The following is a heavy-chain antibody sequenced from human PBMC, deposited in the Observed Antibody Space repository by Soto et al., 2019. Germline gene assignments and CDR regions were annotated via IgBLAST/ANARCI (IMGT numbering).Heavy chain of an antibody. CDR1: GGSIRSYY. CDR3: ARGAADTAMVDS. CDR2: TFYSGST. D-gene: IGHD5-18*01. Sequence: ASETLSLTCTVSGGSIRSYYWTSIRQPPGKGLEWLGYTFYSGSTFYNPSLKSRVTISIHTSKSQFSLQLTSVTAADTAVYYCARGAADTAMVDSWGQGTLVTVSS. V-gene: IGHV4-59*01. J-gene: IGHJ4*02.